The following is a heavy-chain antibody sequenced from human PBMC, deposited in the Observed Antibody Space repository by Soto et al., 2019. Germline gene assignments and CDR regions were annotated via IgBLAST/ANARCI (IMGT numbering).Heavy chain of an antibody. CDR2: ISAYNGNT. J-gene: IGHJ4*02. Sequence: QVQLVQSGAEVKKPGASVKVSCKASGYSFTSYGISWVRQAPGQGLEWMGWISAYNGNTKYAQKLQGRVTMTTDTSMSTAYMELRSVRSDDTAVYSCATDLAVALIDYWRPGTLFTVSS. CDR1: GYSFTSYG. CDR3: ATDLAVALIDY. D-gene: IGHD6-19*01. V-gene: IGHV1-18*01.